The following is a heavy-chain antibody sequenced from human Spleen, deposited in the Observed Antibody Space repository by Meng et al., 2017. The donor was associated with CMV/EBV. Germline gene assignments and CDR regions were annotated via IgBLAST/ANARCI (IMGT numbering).Heavy chain of an antibody. CDR1: GGTLRSYG. CDR2: IIPMFGTA. V-gene: IGHV1-69*05. J-gene: IGHJ3*02. Sequence: SVKVSCKASGGTLRSYGISWVRQAPGQGLEWMGGIIPMFGTANYAQKFQGRVTMTRDTSTSTVYMELSSLRSEDTAVYYCASLNPDAFDIWGQGTMVTVSS. CDR3: ASLNPDAFDI.